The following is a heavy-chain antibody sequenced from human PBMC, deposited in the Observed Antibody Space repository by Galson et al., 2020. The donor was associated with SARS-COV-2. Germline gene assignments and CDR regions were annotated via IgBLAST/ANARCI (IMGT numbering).Heavy chain of an antibody. CDR1: GFTFSSYS. V-gene: IGHV3-21*01. CDR2: ISSSSSYI. CDR3: AREVLPFIYDAFDI. J-gene: IGHJ3*02. D-gene: IGHD3-10*01. Sequence: GGSLRLSCAASGFTFSSYSMNWVRQAPGKGLEWVTSISSSSSYIYYADSVKGRFTISRDNAKNSLYLQMNSLGAEDTAVYYCAREVLPFIYDAFDIWGQGTMVTVSS.